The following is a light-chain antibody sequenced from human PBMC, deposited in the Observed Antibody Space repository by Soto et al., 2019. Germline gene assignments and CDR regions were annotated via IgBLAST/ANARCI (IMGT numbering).Light chain of an antibody. J-gene: IGLJ1*01. CDR3: SSYTSSSTSV. CDR2: EVS. Sequence: QSALTQPASVSGSPGQSIAISCTGTSSDVGGYNYVSWYQQHPGKAPKLMIYEVSNRPSGVSNRFSGSKSGNTASLTISGLQAEDEADYYRSSYTSSSTSVFGTGTKVTVL. V-gene: IGLV2-14*01. CDR1: SSDVGGYNY.